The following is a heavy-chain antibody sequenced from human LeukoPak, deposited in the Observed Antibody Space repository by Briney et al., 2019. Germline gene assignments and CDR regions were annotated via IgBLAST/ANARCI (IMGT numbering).Heavy chain of an antibody. J-gene: IGHJ3*02. V-gene: IGHV3-7*01. CDR2: INQDGSAK. Sequence: GGSLRLSCAASGFTFSSYWMSWVRQAPGKGLEWVANINQDGSAKYYVDSVKGRFTISRDNAENSLYLQMNSLRAEDMAVYYCARDGGYRAFDIWGQGTMVTVSS. CDR1: GFTFSSYW. CDR3: ARDGGYRAFDI. D-gene: IGHD1-26*01.